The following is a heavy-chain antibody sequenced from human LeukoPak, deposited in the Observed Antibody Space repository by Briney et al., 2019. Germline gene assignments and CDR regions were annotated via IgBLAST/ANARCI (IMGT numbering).Heavy chain of an antibody. Sequence: ASVKVSCKASGYTFTGYYMHWVRQAPGQGLEWMGWINPNSGGTNYAQKFQGRVTMTRDTSISTAYMELSRLRSDGTAVYYCARDLEMATINYYYYMDVWGKGTTVTVSS. J-gene: IGHJ6*03. D-gene: IGHD5-24*01. CDR3: ARDLEMATINYYYYMDV. CDR2: INPNSGGT. V-gene: IGHV1-2*02. CDR1: GYTFTGYY.